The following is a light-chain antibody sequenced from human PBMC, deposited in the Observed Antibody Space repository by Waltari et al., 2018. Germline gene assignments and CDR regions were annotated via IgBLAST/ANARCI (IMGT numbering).Light chain of an antibody. V-gene: IGKV3-20*01. CDR1: QSVSTSY. CDR2: DTS. Sequence: IVLTQSPGTLSLSPGDVATLSCRTSQSVSTSYVAWYQQKPGQAHRPLIYDTSSRATGIQDRFSGSGSGTDVALTISSLKPEDVAVYYCQLDDSAWTFGQGTKVEIK. J-gene: IGKJ1*01. CDR3: QLDDSAWT.